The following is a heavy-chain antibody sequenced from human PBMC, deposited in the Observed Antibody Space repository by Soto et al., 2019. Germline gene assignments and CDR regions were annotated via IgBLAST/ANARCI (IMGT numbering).Heavy chain of an antibody. Sequence: QVQLQQWGAGLLKPSETLSLTCAVYGGSFSGYYWSWIRQPPGKGLEWIGEINHSGSTNYNPSLKSRVTISVDTSKNQFSLKLSSVTAADTAVYYCARGGGRRVGITGTTSFNWFDPWGQGTLVTVSS. D-gene: IGHD1-7*01. J-gene: IGHJ5*02. CDR2: INHSGST. CDR1: GGSFSGYY. CDR3: ARGGGRRVGITGTTSFNWFDP. V-gene: IGHV4-34*01.